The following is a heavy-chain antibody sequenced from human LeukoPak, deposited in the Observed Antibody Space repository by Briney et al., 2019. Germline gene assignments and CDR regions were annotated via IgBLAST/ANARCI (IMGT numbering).Heavy chain of an antibody. CDR3: ARHVEIAVAGPIEY. J-gene: IGHJ4*02. D-gene: IGHD6-19*01. CDR1: GASISNSRDY. V-gene: IGHV4-39*01. CDR2: IFFSGST. Sequence: PSETLSLTCTASGASISNSRDYWGWIRQPPGEGLEWIGSIFFSGSTYYNPSLKSRAAISVDSSKNQFSLKLSSVTAADTAFYYCARHVEIAVAGPIEYWGQGTLVPVSS.